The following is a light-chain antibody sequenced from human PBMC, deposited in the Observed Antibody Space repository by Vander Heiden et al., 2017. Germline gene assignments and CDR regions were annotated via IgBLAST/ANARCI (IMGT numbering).Light chain of an antibody. CDR1: QSISSW. CDR2: DAS. Sequence: IQITQSPSTLSASVGDRVTITCRASQSISSWLAWYQQKPGKAPKLLIYDASSLESGVPSRFSGSGSGTEFTLTISSLQPDDFATYYCQQYNSYSPLTFGQGTKVEIK. J-gene: IGKJ1*01. CDR3: QQYNSYSPLT. V-gene: IGKV1-5*01.